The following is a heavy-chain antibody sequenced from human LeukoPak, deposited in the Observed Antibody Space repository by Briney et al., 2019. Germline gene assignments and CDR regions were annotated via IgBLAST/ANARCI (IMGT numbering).Heavy chain of an antibody. D-gene: IGHD3-10*01. CDR3: ARAPTYYYRKSEGYYFDY. CDR1: GGSISSGSYY. CDR2: IYTSGST. J-gene: IGHJ4*02. Sequence: PSETLSLTCTVSGGSISSGSYYWSWIRQPAGKGLEWIGRIYTSGSTNYNPSLKSRVTMSVDTSKNQFSLKLSSVTAADTAVYYCARAPTYYYRKSEGYYFDYWGQGTLVTVSS. V-gene: IGHV4-61*02.